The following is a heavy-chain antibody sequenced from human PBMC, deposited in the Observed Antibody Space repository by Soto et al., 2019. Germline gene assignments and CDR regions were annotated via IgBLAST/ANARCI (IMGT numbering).Heavy chain of an antibody. V-gene: IGHV1-18*01. Sequence: ASVKVSCKASGYTYTSYGISWVRQAPGQGLEWMGWISAYNGNTNYAQKLQGRVTMTTDTSTSTAYMELRSLRSDDTAVYYCARVVAVAGNNWFDPWGQGTLVTVSS. CDR1: GYTYTSYG. CDR3: ARVVAVAGNNWFDP. CDR2: ISAYNGNT. J-gene: IGHJ5*02. D-gene: IGHD6-19*01.